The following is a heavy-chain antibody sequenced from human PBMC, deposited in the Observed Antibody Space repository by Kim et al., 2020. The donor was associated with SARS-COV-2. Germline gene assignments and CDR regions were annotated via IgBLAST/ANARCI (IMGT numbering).Heavy chain of an antibody. CDR3: ASRLAVAGTYYYGMDV. V-gene: IGHV1-69*13. CDR1: GGTFSSYA. Sequence: SVKVSCKASGGTFSSYAISWVRQAPGQGLEWMGGIIPIFGTANYAQKFQGRVTITADESTSTAYMELSSLRSEDTAVYYCASRLAVAGTYYYGMDVWGQGTTVTVSS. D-gene: IGHD6-19*01. CDR2: IIPIFGTA. J-gene: IGHJ6*02.